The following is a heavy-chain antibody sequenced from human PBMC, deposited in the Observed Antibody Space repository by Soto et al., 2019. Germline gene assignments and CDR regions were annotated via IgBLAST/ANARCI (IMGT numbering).Heavy chain of an antibody. Sequence: ASVKVSCKASGYTFTVYYMHWVRQAPGQGLEWMGWINPKSGGTMYPQKFQGRVTMTWDTSISTAYMALTRLRSDDTSVYYCARDLAKGGGSAGFDYWGQGTLVTVSS. CDR1: GYTFTVYY. CDR2: INPKSGGT. CDR3: ARDLAKGGGSAGFDY. D-gene: IGHD1-26*01. J-gene: IGHJ4*02. V-gene: IGHV1-2*02.